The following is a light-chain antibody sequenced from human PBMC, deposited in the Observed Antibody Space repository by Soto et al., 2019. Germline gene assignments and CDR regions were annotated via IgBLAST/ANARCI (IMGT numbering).Light chain of an antibody. J-gene: IGKJ5*01. CDR3: QQYDSLPPT. CDR1: RDIGKF. V-gene: IGKV1-33*01. CDR2: DAS. Sequence: DIQLTQSPSSLSASVGDRVTITCQASRDIGKFLNWFQEKPGKAPKLLIYDASNLQTGVPSRFSGSGSGTDFTFTISSLQPEDFATYYCQQYDSLPPTFGQGTRLEIK.